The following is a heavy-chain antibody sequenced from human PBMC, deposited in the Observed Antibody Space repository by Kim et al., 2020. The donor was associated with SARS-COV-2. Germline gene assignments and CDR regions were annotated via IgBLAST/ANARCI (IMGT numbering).Heavy chain of an antibody. CDR2: IWYDGSNK. D-gene: IGHD1-26*01. CDR3: ARGDSYSGSYYWGEDWFDP. Sequence: GGSLRLSCAASGFTFSSYGMHWVRQAPGKGLEGVAVIWYDGSNKYYADSVKGRFTISRDNSKNTLYLQMNSLRAEDTAVYYCARGDSYSGSYYWGEDWFDPWGQGTLVTVSS. J-gene: IGHJ5*02. CDR1: GFTFSSYG. V-gene: IGHV3-33*01.